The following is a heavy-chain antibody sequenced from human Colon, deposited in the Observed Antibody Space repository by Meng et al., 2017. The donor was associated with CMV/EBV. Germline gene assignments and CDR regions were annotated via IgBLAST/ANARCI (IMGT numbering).Heavy chain of an antibody. J-gene: IGHJ4*02. V-gene: IGHV1-69*05. CDR2: IIPIFGTA. CDR1: GGTFSSYA. Sequence: SVKVSCKASGGTFSSYAISWVRQAPGQGLEWMGGIIPIFGTANYAQKFQGRVTITTDESTSTAYMELSSLRSEDTAVYYCARGGDVLRFSAWLTGGPFDYWGQGSLVTVSS. D-gene: IGHD3-3*01. CDR3: ARGGDVLRFSAWLTGGPFDY.